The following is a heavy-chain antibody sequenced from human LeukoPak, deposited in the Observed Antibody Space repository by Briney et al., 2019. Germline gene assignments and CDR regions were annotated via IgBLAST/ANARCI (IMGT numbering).Heavy chain of an antibody. J-gene: IGHJ6*02. CDR3: AREGQPAAIESPHYGMDV. D-gene: IGHD2-2*01. CDR2: INPGGGST. CDR1: GRTFSRQY. V-gene: IGHV1-46*01. Sequence: ASVKVSCKASGRTFSRQYMHWVRRAPGQGLEWMGIINPGGGSTNYAQKFQGRVTMTRDTSTSTVYMELSSLRPDDTAVYYCAREGQPAAIESPHYGMDVWGQGTTVTVSS.